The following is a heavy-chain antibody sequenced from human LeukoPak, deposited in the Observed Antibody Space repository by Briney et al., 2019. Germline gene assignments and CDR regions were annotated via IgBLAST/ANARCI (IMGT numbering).Heavy chain of an antibody. D-gene: IGHD2-15*01. CDR2: IFHTGDV. V-gene: IGHV4-38-2*02. CDR1: GYSISTGYY. Sequence: SETLSLTCTVSGYSISTGYYWGWVRQPPGKGPEWIRSIFHTGDVYYNPSLRSRVTVAVDTSRNQVSLKVTSVTAADTALYYCARVVASTSIDAGGQGILVTVSS. J-gene: IGHJ5*02. CDR3: ARVVASTSIDA.